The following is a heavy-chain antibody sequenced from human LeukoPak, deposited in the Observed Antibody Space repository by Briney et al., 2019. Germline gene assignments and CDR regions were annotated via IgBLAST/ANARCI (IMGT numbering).Heavy chain of an antibody. D-gene: IGHD3-9*01. CDR2: IYSGGST. V-gene: IGHV3-53*01. J-gene: IGHJ3*02. Sequence: SGGSLRLSCAASGFTVSSNYMSWVRQAPGKGLEWVSVIYSGGSTYYADSVKGRFTISRDNSKNTLHLQMNSLRAEDTAVYYCAREQPNYDILTGYASGAFDIWGQGTMVTVSS. CDR3: AREQPNYDILTGYASGAFDI. CDR1: GFTVSSNY.